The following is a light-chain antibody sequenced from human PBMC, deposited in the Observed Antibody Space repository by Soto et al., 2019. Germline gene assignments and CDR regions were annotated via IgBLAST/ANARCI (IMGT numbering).Light chain of an antibody. J-gene: IGKJ1*01. CDR2: GAS. CDR3: QQYRT. CDR1: QSISSN. Sequence: EIVMTQSPATLSVSPGERATLSCRASQSISSNLAWYQQKPGQAPRLLIYGASTRATGIPARFSGSGSGTDFTLTISSLQSEDFVVYYCQQYRTFGQGTKVEFK. V-gene: IGKV3-15*01.